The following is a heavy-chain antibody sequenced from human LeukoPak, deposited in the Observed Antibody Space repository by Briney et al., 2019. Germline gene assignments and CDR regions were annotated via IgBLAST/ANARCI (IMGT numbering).Heavy chain of an antibody. CDR2: IWYDGSNK. CDR1: GFTFSSYA. Sequence: PGGSLRLSCAASGFTFSSYAMHWVRQAPGKGLEWVAVIWYDGSNKYYADSVKGRFTISRDNSKNTLYLQMNSLRAEDTALYYCARGSGNYYTRFDYWGQGTLVTVSS. J-gene: IGHJ4*02. CDR3: ARGSGNYYTRFDY. V-gene: IGHV3-33*08. D-gene: IGHD3-10*01.